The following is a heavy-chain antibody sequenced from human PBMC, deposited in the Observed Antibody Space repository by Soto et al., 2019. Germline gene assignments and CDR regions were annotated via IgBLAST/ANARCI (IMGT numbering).Heavy chain of an antibody. Sequence: EVQLLEPGGGLVQPGGSLRLSCAASGFSFDDYAMTWVRQAAGKGLEWVSAISGSGDNTYYADSVKGRFTISRDNSKNTLYLQLNSLRAEDTALYYCAKGYYSGYDLAYFDYWGQGTLVTVSS. D-gene: IGHD5-12*01. J-gene: IGHJ4*02. CDR3: AKGYYSGYDLAYFDY. CDR1: GFSFDDYA. CDR2: ISGSGDNT. V-gene: IGHV3-23*01.